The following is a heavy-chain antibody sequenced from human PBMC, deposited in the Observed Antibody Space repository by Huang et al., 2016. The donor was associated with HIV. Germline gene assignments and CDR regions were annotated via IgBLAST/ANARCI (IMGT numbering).Heavy chain of an antibody. J-gene: IGHJ5*02. D-gene: IGHD1-1*01. CDR2: IIPIFGKP. Sequence: QVQLVQSGAEVKKPGSSVRVSCEASGGTFSSYAINWVRQAPGQGLEWMVGIIPIFGKPNYAQKFQVRVTITADESTSTAYMELSSLRSDDTAVYYCARDRKYDNAWYWFDPWGQGTLVTVSS. V-gene: IGHV1-69*01. CDR3: ARDRKYDNAWYWFDP. CDR1: GGTFSSYA.